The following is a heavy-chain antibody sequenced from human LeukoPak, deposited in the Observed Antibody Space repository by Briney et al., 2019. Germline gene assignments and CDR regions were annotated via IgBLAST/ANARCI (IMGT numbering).Heavy chain of an antibody. CDR1: GGSISSYY. D-gene: IGHD5-12*01. Sequence: SETLSLTCTVSGGSISSYYWSWIRQPPGKGLEWIGYIYYSGSTNYNPSLKSRVTISVDTSKNQFSLKLSSVTAADTAVYYCARVGPKLGDSGYPIPNYFDYWGQGTLVTVSS. CDR3: ARVGPKLGDSGYPIPNYFDY. J-gene: IGHJ4*02. CDR2: IYYSGST. V-gene: IGHV4-59*01.